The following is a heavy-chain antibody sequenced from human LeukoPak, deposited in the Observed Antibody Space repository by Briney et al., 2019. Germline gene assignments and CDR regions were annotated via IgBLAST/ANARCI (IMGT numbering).Heavy chain of an antibody. D-gene: IGHD3-3*01. CDR3: ARGDADFWSGYYARSIWFDP. Sequence: SETQSLTCTVSGGSLSSYYWSWLRQPPGKGLEWIGYIYYSGSTNYNPSLKSRVTISVDTSKNQFSLKLSSVTAADTAVYYCARGDADFWSGYYARSIWFDPWGQGTLVTVSS. V-gene: IGHV4-59*01. CDR2: IYYSGST. CDR1: GGSLSSYY. J-gene: IGHJ5*02.